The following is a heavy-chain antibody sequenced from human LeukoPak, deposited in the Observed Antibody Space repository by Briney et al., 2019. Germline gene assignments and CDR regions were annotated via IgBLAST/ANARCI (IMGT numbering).Heavy chain of an antibody. CDR3: ARDKGSYDSSGYYSGVY. V-gene: IGHV1-69*13. CDR2: IIPIFGTA. Sequence: SVKVSCKASGGTFSSYAISWVRQAPGQGLEWMGGIIPIFGTANYAQKFQGRVAITADESTSTAYMELSSLRSEDTAVYYCARDKGSYDSSGYYSGVYWGQGTLVTVSS. CDR1: GGTFSSYA. J-gene: IGHJ4*02. D-gene: IGHD3-22*01.